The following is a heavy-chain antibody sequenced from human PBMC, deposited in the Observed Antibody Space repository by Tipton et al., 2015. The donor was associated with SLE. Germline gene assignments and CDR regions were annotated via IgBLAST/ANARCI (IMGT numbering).Heavy chain of an antibody. CDR3: ASPRRAFDI. CDR1: GFTFDDYA. CDR2: ISWNSGSI. J-gene: IGHJ3*02. Sequence: SLRLSCAASGFTFDDYAMHWVRQAPGKGLEWVSGISWNSGSIGYADSAKGRFTISRDNAKNSLYLQMNSLRAEDTAVYYCASPRRAFDIWGQGTMVTVSS. V-gene: IGHV3-9*01.